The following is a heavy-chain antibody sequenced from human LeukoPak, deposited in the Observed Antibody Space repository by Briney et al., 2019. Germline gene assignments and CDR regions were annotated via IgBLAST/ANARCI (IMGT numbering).Heavy chain of an antibody. Sequence: SCKASGGTFSSYAMHWVRQAPGKGLEWVAVISYDGSNKYYADSVKGRFTISRDNSKNTLYLQMNSLRAEDTAVYYCATEDYWGQGTLVTVSS. CDR2: ISYDGSNK. J-gene: IGHJ4*02. D-gene: IGHD1-14*01. CDR1: GGTFSSYA. V-gene: IGHV3-30-3*01. CDR3: ATEDY.